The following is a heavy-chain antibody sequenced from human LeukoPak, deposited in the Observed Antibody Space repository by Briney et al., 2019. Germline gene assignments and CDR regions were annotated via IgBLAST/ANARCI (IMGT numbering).Heavy chain of an antibody. CDR3: TRRKGGWGEGEFDF. D-gene: IGHD3-16*01. Sequence: SETLSLTCTVSGGSISGVYWNWIRQPPRKGLEWVGYIHTSGSTSLNPSLKSRLSFSIDTSKNQVSLRLSSVTATDTAVYYCTRRKGGWGEGEFDFWGQGIPVTVST. CDR1: GGSISGVY. CDR2: IHTSGST. J-gene: IGHJ4*02. V-gene: IGHV4-4*09.